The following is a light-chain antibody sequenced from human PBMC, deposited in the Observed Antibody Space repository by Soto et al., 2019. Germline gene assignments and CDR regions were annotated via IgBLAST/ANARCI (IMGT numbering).Light chain of an antibody. Sequence: IQMTQSPSSVSASVGDRVTITCRASQGISSYLGWYQQKPGKAPNLLIYDASTLHSGVPSRFSGGGSGTDFTLTISSLQPDDFATYYCQHYNSYSEAFGQGTKVDIK. V-gene: IGKV1-9*01. J-gene: IGKJ1*01. CDR2: DAS. CDR3: QHYNSYSEA. CDR1: QGISSY.